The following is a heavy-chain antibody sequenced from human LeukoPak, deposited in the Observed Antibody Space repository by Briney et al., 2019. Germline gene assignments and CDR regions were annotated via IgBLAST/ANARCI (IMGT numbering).Heavy chain of an antibody. CDR3: ARDGIRYFDWLSNHDAFDI. CDR2: INPNSGGT. D-gene: IGHD3-9*01. CDR1: GYTFTGYY. J-gene: IGHJ3*02. V-gene: IGHV1-2*02. Sequence: ASVKVSCKASGYTFTGYYMHWVRQAPGQGLEWMGWINPNSGGTNYAQKFQGRVTMTRDTSISTAYMELSRLRSDDTAVYYRARDGIRYFDWLSNHDAFDIWGQGTMVTVSS.